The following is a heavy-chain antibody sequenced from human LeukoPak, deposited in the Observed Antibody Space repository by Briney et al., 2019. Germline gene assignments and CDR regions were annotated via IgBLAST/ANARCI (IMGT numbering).Heavy chain of an antibody. CDR1: GFTFSSYW. Sequence: GGSLRLSCAASGFTFSSYWMSWVRQAPGKGLEWVANIKQDGSEKYYVDSVKGRFTISRDNAKNSLYLQMNSLRAEDTAVYYCARVAWFGELLYYYYGMDVWGQGTTVTVSS. CDR2: IKQDGSEK. CDR3: ARVAWFGELLYYYYGMDV. J-gene: IGHJ6*02. D-gene: IGHD3-10*01. V-gene: IGHV3-7*01.